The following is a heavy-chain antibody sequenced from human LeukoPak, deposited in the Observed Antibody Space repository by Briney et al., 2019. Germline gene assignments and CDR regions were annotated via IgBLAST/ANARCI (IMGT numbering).Heavy chain of an antibody. V-gene: IGHV3-23*01. CDR3: AKDRVGAILYFDY. Sequence: GGSLRLSCAASGFTFSSYEMNWVRQAPGKGLEWVSDLSGSGGRTYYADSLKGRFTISRDNSKNTLYLEMSSLRAEDTAIYYCAKDRVGAILYFDYWGQGSLVTVSS. CDR2: LSGSGGRT. CDR1: GFTFSSYE. J-gene: IGHJ4*02. D-gene: IGHD1-26*01.